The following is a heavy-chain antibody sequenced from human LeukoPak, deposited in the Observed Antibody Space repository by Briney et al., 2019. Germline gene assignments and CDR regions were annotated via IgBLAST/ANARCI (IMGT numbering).Heavy chain of an antibody. CDR2: IYYSGST. D-gene: IGHD5-24*01. Sequence: PSETLSLTCTVSGGSISSYYWSWIRQPPGKGLEWIGYIYYSGSTNYNPSLKSRVTISVDTSKNQFSLKLSSVTAADTAVYYCARDGYSPGYFGCWYQGTLVTVSS. J-gene: IGHJ4*02. V-gene: IGHV4-59*01. CDR1: GGSISSYY. CDR3: ARDGYSPGYFGC.